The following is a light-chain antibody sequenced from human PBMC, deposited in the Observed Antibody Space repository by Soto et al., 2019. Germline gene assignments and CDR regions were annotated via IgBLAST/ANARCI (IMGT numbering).Light chain of an antibody. CDR1: QRFGSY. CDR2: SAS. V-gene: IGKV1-39*01. CDR3: QQRQKAPLT. J-gene: IGKJ1*01. Sequence: DIQMTQSPSSLSASVGDSVTITCRASQRFGSYLNWYQQKPGKAPTLLIYSASELQSGVSSRYSGSGSGTDITLTIKTPQPEDLAVYYCQQRQKAPLTFGRGYKV.